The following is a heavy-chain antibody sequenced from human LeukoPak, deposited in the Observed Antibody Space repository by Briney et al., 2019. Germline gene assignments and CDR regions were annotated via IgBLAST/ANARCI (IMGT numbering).Heavy chain of an antibody. J-gene: IGHJ4*02. D-gene: IGHD1-26*01. V-gene: IGHV4-59*01. CDR1: GGSISSYY. CDR2: INYSGST. CDR3: ARWRIVGATGYYFDY. Sequence: SETLSLTCTVSGGSISSYYWSWIRQPPGKGLEWIGYINYSGSTNYNPSLKSRVTISVDTSKNQFSLKLSSVTAADTAVYYCARWRIVGATGYYFDYWGQGTLVTVSS.